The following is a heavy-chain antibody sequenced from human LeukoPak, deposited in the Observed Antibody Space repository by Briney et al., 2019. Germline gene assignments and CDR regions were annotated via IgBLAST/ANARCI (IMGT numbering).Heavy chain of an antibody. J-gene: IGHJ3*02. CDR1: GGTFSSYA. CDR2: IIPIFGTA. D-gene: IGHD1-26*01. V-gene: IGHV1-69*13. CDR3: ARGGNVGSYQDAFDI. Sequence: SVKVSCKASGGTFSSYAISWVRQAPGQGLEWMGGIIPIFGTANYAQKFQGRVTITADESTGTAYMELSSLRSEDTAVYYCARGGNVGSYQDAFDIWGQGTMVTVSS.